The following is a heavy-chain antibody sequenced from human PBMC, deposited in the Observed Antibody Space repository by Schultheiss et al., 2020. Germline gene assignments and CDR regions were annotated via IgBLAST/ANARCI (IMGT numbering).Heavy chain of an antibody. D-gene: IGHD2-8*01. CDR2: INHSGST. J-gene: IGHJ6*04. CDR3: ARLMVSRGSYYYYGMDV. CDR1: GGSFSGYY. V-gene: IGHV4-34*01. Sequence: SETLSLTCAVYGGSFSGYYWSWIRQPPGKGLEWIGEINHSGSTNYNPSLKSRVTISVDTSKNQFSLKLSSVTAADTAVYYCARLMVSRGSYYYYGMDVWGKGTTVTVS.